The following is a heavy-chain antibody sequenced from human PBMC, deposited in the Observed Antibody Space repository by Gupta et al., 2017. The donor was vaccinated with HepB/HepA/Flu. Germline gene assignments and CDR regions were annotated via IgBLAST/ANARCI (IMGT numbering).Heavy chain of an antibody. CDR2: MNPKSGNR. CDR3: ARGLYSGNWQHWRWFDL. Sequence: QVQLVQSGAEVKKPGASVKVYCKDSGYTFTSYDIQWVRQATGQGLQWMGWMNPKSGNRGYEQKFKGRVTMTRNSSTTTAYMELSSLRSEDTAVYYCARGLYSGNWQHWRWFDLWGQGTLVSVSS. V-gene: IGHV1-8*01. D-gene: IGHD5-12*01. CDR1: GYTFTSYD. J-gene: IGHJ5*02.